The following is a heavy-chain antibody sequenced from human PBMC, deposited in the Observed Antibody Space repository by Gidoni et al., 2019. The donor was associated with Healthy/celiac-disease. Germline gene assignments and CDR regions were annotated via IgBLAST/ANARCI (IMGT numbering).Heavy chain of an antibody. Sequence: EVQLVESGGGLVQPGGSLKLSCAASGFTFSGSAMHWVRQASGKGLEWVGRIRSKANSYSTAYAASVKGRFTISRDDSKNTAYLQMNSLKTEDTAVYYCTHYDSSGSQGYWGQGTLVTVSS. J-gene: IGHJ4*02. CDR3: THYDSSGSQGY. V-gene: IGHV3-73*01. CDR2: IRSKANSYST. D-gene: IGHD3-22*01. CDR1: GFTFSGSA.